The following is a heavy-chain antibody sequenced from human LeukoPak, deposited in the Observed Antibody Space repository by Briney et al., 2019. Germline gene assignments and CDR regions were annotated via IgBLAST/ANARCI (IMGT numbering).Heavy chain of an antibody. J-gene: IGHJ5*02. Sequence: GGSLRLSCAASGFTFDDYGMSWVRQAPGKGLEWVSGINWNGGSTGYADSVKGRFTISRDNAKNSLYLQMNSLRAADTAVYYCAREDITMVRGVMYNWFDPWGQGALVTVSS. D-gene: IGHD3-10*01. V-gene: IGHV3-20*04. CDR2: INWNGGST. CDR1: GFTFDDYG. CDR3: AREDITMVRGVMYNWFDP.